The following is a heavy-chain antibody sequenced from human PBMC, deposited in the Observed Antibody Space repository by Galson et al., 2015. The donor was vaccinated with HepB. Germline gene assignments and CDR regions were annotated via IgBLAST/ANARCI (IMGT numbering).Heavy chain of an antibody. CDR3: ARDLSRIAVALAFDI. J-gene: IGHJ3*02. CDR2: ISSSSSYI. D-gene: IGHD6-19*01. Sequence: SLRLSCAASGFTFSSYSMNWVRQAPGKGLEWVSSISSSSSYIYYADSVKGRFTISRDNAKNSLYLQMNSLRAEDTAVYYCARDLSRIAVALAFDIWGQGTMVTVSS. CDR1: GFTFSSYS. V-gene: IGHV3-21*01.